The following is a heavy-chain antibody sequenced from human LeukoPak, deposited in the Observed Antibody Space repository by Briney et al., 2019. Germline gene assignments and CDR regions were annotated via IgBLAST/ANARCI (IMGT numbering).Heavy chain of an antibody. CDR1: GFTFSSYS. J-gene: IGHJ4*02. D-gene: IGHD4-23*01. V-gene: IGHV3-21*01. CDR2: ISSSSSYI. CDR3: ARDTETTVVSNSIFDY. Sequence: GGSLRLSCAASGFTFSSYSMNWVRQAPGKGLEWVSSISSSSSYIYYADSVKGRFTISRDNAKNSLYLQMNSLRAEDTAVYYCARDTETTVVSNSIFDYWGQGTLVTVSS.